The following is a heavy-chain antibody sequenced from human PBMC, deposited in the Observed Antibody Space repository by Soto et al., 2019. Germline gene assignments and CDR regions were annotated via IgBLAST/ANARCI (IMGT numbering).Heavy chain of an antibody. J-gene: IGHJ4*02. CDR3: AKITAA. CDR1: GFTFSAYV. V-gene: IGHV3-23*01. CDR2: ITSSGGGT. Sequence: VEVLESGGGLVQPGGSLSLSCAASGFTFSAYVMSWVRQAPGKGLEWVSSITSSGGGTYYADSVKGRFTVSRDNSKNTVYLQMNSLRDEDTAVYYCAKITAAWGQGTLVTVSS. D-gene: IGHD6-13*01.